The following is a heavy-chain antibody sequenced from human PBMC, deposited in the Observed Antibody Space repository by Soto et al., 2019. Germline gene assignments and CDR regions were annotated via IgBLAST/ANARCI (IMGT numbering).Heavy chain of an antibody. V-gene: IGHV4-61*01. CDR2: MYKTGET. D-gene: IGHD3-10*01. CDR1: GGSVSTGMKY. J-gene: IGHJ6*02. Sequence: SETLSLTCTVSGGSVSTGMKYWGWVRQPPGKALEFIGYMYKTGETLLNSSLKSRVTLSMETSKNQFSLTLSSVTAADTAVYFCMKAHESGDFLGMSVWGPGTTVTVSS. CDR3: MKAHESGDFLGMSV.